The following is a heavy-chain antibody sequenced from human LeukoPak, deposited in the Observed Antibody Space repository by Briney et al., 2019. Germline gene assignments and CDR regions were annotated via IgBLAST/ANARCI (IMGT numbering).Heavy chain of an antibody. Sequence: GGSLRLSCAASGFTFRNYAMYWVRQAPGRGLEWAAVVSFDGNTTFYSDSVKGRFAISRDNSKNTLYLEMNSLRPEDTAVYYCARFRAATTRFGYWGQGTLVTVSS. J-gene: IGHJ4*02. CDR3: ARFRAATTRFGY. D-gene: IGHD1/OR15-1a*01. CDR1: GFTFRNYA. CDR2: VSFDGNTT. V-gene: IGHV3-30*09.